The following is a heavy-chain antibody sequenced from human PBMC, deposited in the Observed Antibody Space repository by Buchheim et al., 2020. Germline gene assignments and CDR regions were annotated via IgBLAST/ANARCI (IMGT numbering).Heavy chain of an antibody. CDR2: INHSGST. V-gene: IGHV4-30-2*01. J-gene: IGHJ5*01. D-gene: IGHD3-10*01. CDR3: ARAGGRFGELFESWFDS. CDR1: GGSISNGYYS. Sequence: QLQLQESGSGLVKPSQTLSLTCDVSGGSISNGYYSWNWVRQPPGKGLEWIGEINHSGSTNYSPSLKSRVTISEDRPKNQFSLKLSSMTAADTAVYYCARAGGRFGELFESWFDSWGQGSL.